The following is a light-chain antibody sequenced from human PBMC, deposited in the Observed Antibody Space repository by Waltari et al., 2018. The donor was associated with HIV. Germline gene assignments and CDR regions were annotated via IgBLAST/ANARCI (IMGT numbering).Light chain of an antibody. CDR3: SSYRNSTFYV. J-gene: IGLJ1*01. Sequence: QSALTQPASVSGSPGQSITISCPGTTSDVGGYNYVSRYQQHPGKAPRVSIYDVSNRPSGVSDRFSGSKSGNTASLTISGLQAEDEGDYFCSSYRNSTFYVFGNGTKVTVL. CDR2: DVS. V-gene: IGLV2-14*03. CDR1: TSDVGGYNY.